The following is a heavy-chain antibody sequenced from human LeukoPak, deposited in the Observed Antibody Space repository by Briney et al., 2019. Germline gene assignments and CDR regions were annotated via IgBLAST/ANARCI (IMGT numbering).Heavy chain of an antibody. Sequence: ETLSLTCTVSGGSISSSSYYWGWIRQAPGKGLEWVSVIYSGGSTYYADSVKGRFTISRDNSMSTLYIQMNSLRAEDTAVYYCARAKPKNMVRGLIMRRESRYYFDYWGQGTLVTVSS. CDR2: IYSGGST. J-gene: IGHJ4*02. CDR1: GGSISSSSYY. D-gene: IGHD3-10*01. V-gene: IGHV3-53*01. CDR3: ARAKPKNMVRGLIMRRESRYYFDY.